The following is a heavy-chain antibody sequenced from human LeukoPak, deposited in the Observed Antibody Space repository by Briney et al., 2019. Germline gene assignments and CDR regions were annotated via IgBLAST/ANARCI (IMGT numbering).Heavy chain of an antibody. V-gene: IGHV3-11*04. CDR2: ISSSGNTI. J-gene: IGHJ4*02. CDR3: ARTPPSNRGFDY. CDR1: GFTFSDYY. Sequence: GGSLRLSCAASGFTFSDYYMTWIRQAPGKGLEWLSYISSSGNTIYYADSVKGRFTISRDNAKNSLYLQMDSLRAEDAAVYYCARTPPSNRGFDYWGQGTLVTVSS.